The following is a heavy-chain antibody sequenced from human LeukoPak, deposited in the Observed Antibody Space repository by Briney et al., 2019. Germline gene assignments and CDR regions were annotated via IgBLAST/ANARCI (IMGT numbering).Heavy chain of an antibody. J-gene: IGHJ4*02. CDR2: ITSDSRGI. CDR1: GFTFSSYA. D-gene: IGHD3-10*01. V-gene: IGHV3-21*01. CDR3: ARSDGSGSYAFDY. Sequence: PGGSLRLSCAASGFTFSSYAMNWVRQAPGKGLEWVSGITSDSRGIYCADSVKGRFTIYRDKANNSLYLQMNSLRAEDTAVYYCARSDGSGSYAFDYWGQGTLVTVSS.